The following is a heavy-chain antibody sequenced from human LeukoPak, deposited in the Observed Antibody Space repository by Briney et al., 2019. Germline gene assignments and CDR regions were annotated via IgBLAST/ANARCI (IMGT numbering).Heavy chain of an antibody. CDR1: GFTFSSYA. CDR3: AKVRRATGGNYFDY. D-gene: IGHD7-27*01. V-gene: IGHV3-23*01. Sequence: GGSLRLSCAASGFTFSSYAMSWVRQAPGKGLEWVSAINGSGGSTYYADSVKGRFTISRDNSKNTLYLQMNSLRAEDTAVYYCAKVRRATGGNYFDYWGQGTLVTVSS. J-gene: IGHJ4*02. CDR2: INGSGGST.